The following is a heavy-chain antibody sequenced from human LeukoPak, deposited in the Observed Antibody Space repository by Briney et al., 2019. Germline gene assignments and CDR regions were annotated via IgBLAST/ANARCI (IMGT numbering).Heavy chain of an antibody. D-gene: IGHD2-2*01. CDR2: IRSSGNTI. Sequence: GGSLRLSCAASGFTFSDYSMSWIRQAPGKGLEWVSYIRSSGNTIYYADSVKGRFTISRDNAKNSLYLQMNSLRAEDTAVYYCARGGRVPFDYWGQGTLVTVSS. CDR1: GFTFSDYS. V-gene: IGHV3-11*04. CDR3: ARGGRVPFDY. J-gene: IGHJ4*02.